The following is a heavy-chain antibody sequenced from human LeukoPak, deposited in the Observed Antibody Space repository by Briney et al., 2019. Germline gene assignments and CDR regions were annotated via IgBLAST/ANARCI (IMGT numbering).Heavy chain of an antibody. CDR1: GYTFTGYY. CDR3: ARTPRAGLGNFDY. D-gene: IGHD2-15*01. V-gene: IGHV1-2*02. CDR2: VNPNSGGT. Sequence: GASVKVSCKASGYTFTGYYMHWVRQAPGQGLEWMGWVNPNSGGTNYAQKFQGRVTMTRDTSISTAYMELSRLRSDDTAVYYCARTPRAGLGNFDYWGQGTLVTVSS. J-gene: IGHJ4*02.